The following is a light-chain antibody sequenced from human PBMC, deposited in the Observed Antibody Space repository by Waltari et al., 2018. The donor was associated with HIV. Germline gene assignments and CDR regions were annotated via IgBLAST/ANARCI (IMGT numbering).Light chain of an antibody. V-gene: IGLV2-23*02. CDR1: RGDIGTYDR. J-gene: IGLJ3*02. CDR3: CSYAGTSTLV. Sequence: QSALTQPASVSGSPGQSISMSCTGTRGDIGTYDRVSWYQQHPRKAPKLIIYEVTKRPSGISNRFSGSKSGNTASLTISGLQAEDEADYHCCSYAGTSTLVFGRGTKVTVL. CDR2: EVT.